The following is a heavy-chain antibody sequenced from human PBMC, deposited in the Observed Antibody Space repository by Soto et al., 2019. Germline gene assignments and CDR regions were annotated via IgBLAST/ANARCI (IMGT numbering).Heavy chain of an antibody. V-gene: IGHV4-59*08. CDR2: IYYSGST. Sequence: SETLSLTCTVSGGSISPYYWSWIRQPPGRGLEWIGYIYYSGSTNYNPSLKSRVTISVDTSKNQFSLKLSSVTAADTAVYYCARRHRGNFDYWGQGTLVTVSS. D-gene: IGHD1-26*01. CDR1: GGSISPYY. J-gene: IGHJ4*02. CDR3: ARRHRGNFDY.